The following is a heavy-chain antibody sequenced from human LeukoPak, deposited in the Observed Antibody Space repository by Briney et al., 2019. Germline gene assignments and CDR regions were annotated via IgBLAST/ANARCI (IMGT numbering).Heavy chain of an antibody. CDR3: AKVSSSGYSYGMDV. CDR1: GFTFRSYA. D-gene: IGHD6-13*01. Sequence: GGCLRLSCAASGFTFRSYAMTWVRQSPGKGLEWVSTLSGSGGTTYYADSVKGRFTISRDNSKNTLYLQMNSLRAEDTAVYYCAKVSSSGYSYGMDVWGQGTTVTDSS. J-gene: IGHJ6*02. CDR2: LSGSGGTT. V-gene: IGHV3-23*01.